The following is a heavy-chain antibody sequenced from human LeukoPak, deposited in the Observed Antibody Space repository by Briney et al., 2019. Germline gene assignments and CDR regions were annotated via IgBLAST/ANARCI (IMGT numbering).Heavy chain of an antibody. CDR3: ARLWIRFGGLEPDY. Sequence: ASVKVSCEASGYTFTSYGISWVRQAPGQGLEWMGWISAYNGNTNYAQKLQGRVTMTTDTSTSIAYMELRSLRSDDTAVYYCARLWIRFGGLEPDYWGQGTLVTVSS. D-gene: IGHD5-18*01. CDR1: GYTFTSYG. V-gene: IGHV1-18*01. J-gene: IGHJ4*02. CDR2: ISAYNGNT.